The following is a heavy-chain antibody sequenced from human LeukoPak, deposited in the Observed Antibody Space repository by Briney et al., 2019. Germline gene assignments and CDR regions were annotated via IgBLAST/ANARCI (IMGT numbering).Heavy chain of an antibody. CDR2: ISGSGGST. J-gene: IGHJ4*02. V-gene: IGHV3-23*01. D-gene: IGHD3-22*01. Sequence: GGSLRLSCAASGFTFSSYAMSWVRQAPGEGLEWVSAISGSGGSTYYADSVKGRFTISRDNSKNTLYLQMNSLRAEDTAVYYCAKDPSYYYDSSVYFDYWGQGTLVTVSS. CDR1: GFTFSSYA. CDR3: AKDPSYYYDSSVYFDY.